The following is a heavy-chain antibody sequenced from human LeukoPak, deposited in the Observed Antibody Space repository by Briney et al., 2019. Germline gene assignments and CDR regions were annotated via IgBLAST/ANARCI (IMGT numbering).Heavy chain of an antibody. CDR3: ASGYNSSGSKGYFDY. Sequence: GGSLRLSCAASGFTFDDYAMHWVRQAPGKGLQWVSGISWNSGSIRYADSVKGRFTSSRDNAKNSLYLQMNSLRAEDTALYYCASGYNSSGSKGYFDYWGQGTLVTVSS. D-gene: IGHD3-22*01. CDR2: ISWNSGSI. CDR1: GFTFDDYA. J-gene: IGHJ4*02. V-gene: IGHV3-9*01.